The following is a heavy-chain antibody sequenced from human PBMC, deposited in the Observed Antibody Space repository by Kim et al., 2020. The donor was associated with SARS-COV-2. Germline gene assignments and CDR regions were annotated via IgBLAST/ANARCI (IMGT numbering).Heavy chain of an antibody. CDR3: ARALEEIDKLQGDTHFDF. V-gene: IGHV3-33*05. CDR2: ISHDGTYK. Sequence: GGSLRLSCATSGFTFNTYGIHWVRQAPAKGLEWLAVISHDGTYKYHAVSVRGRFTISRDNSKNTLYLQMDNLRAEDTAVYFCARALEEIDKLQGDTHFDFWGRGTLVTVSS. J-gene: IGHJ4*02. D-gene: IGHD3-10*01. CDR1: GFTFNTYG.